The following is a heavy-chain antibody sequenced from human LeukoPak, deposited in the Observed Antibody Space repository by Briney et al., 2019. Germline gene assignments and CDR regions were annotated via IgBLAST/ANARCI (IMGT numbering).Heavy chain of an antibody. V-gene: IGHV3-30*19. CDR3: ARDCYYGSGSYLDY. CDR1: GISFSTSG. CDR2: ISYDGSNK. D-gene: IGHD3-10*01. Sequence: GGSLRLSCAASGISFSTSGMHWVRQAPGKGLEWVAVISYDGSNKYYADSVKGRFTISRDNSKNTLYLQMNSLRAEDTAVYYRARDCYYGSGSYLDYWGQGTLVTVSS. J-gene: IGHJ4*02.